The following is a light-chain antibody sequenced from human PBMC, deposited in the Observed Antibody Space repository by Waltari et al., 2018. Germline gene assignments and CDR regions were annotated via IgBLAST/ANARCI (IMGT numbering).Light chain of an antibody. Sequence: EVVLPQSPATLSLSPGERVSLSCRASQSVGNSLAWYQQKAGQAPRLLIYDVSNRASGIPARFSGSGSGTDFTLTISSLEPDDFAIYYCQQRNDWPPEYTFGQGTKLEIK. CDR1: QSVGNS. V-gene: IGKV3-11*01. CDR2: DVS. J-gene: IGKJ2*01. CDR3: QQRNDWPPEYT.